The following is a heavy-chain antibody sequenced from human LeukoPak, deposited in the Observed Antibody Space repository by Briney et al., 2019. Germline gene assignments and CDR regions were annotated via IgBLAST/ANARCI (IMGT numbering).Heavy chain of an antibody. CDR3: AKNGRDDHDKYFFDF. CDR2: ISGSGVGT. D-gene: IGHD3-9*01. V-gene: IGHV3-23*01. J-gene: IGHJ4*02. CDR1: GFTFANCA. Sequence: PGGSLRLSCAASGFTFANCAMSWVRQAPGMGLEWVSAISGSGVGTNYADSVKGRFTISRDNSKNTLYLQMNGLSPEDTAVYYCAKNGRDDHDKYFFDFWGQGTLVSVSS.